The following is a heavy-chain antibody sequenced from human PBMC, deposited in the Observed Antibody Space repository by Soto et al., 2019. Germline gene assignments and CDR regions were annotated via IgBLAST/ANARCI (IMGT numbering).Heavy chain of an antibody. J-gene: IGHJ4*02. CDR1: GFTFSSYG. D-gene: IGHD6-6*01. Sequence: GGSLRLSCAASGFTFSSYGMHWVRQAPGKGLEWVAVIWYDGSNKYYADSVKGRFTISRDNSKNTLYLQMNSLRAEDTAVYYCARDFDSIRGEIAARFGGPDYWGQGTLVTVSS. CDR3: ARDFDSIRGEIAARFGGPDY. CDR2: IWYDGSNK. V-gene: IGHV3-33*01.